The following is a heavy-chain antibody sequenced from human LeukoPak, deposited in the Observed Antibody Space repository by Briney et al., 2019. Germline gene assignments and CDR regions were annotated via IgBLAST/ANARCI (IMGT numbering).Heavy chain of an antibody. V-gene: IGHV6-1*01. CDR2: AYYRYKWYN. D-gene: IGHD6-19*01. Sequence: SQTLSLTCAISGDSFSSNNAAWTWLTQSPSRGLECLGSAYYRYKWYNDYAVSVKSRITINPDTSKNQFSLQLNSVTPEDTAVYYCARATVPKSSGWGDFDYWGQGTLVTVSS. CDR1: GDSFSSNNAA. J-gene: IGHJ4*02. CDR3: ARATVPKSSGWGDFDY.